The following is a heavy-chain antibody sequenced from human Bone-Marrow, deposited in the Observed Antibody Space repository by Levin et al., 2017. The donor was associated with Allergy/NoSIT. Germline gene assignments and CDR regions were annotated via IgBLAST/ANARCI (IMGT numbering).Heavy chain of an antibody. J-gene: IGHJ4*02. Sequence: AASVKVSCKASGYTFSTYRITWVRQAPGQGLEWMGYVSTYSDNTNYAQKFEGRVTMTTDTSTSTAYMELRSLRSDDTAVYYCARGSYGDYWGLGTLVTVSS. D-gene: IGHD2-21*01. CDR2: VSTYSDNT. V-gene: IGHV1-18*01. CDR3: ARGSYGDY. CDR1: GYTFSTYR.